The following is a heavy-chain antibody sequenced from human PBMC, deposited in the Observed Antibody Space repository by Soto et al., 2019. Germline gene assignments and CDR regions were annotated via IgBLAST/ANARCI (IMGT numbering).Heavy chain of an antibody. CDR3: ARHRGAAPVY. J-gene: IGHJ4*02. Sequence: QVQLQESGPGLVKPSETLSLTCTVSGGSISGYYWTWIRQPPGKGLEWVGSLFYGGTTDYNQSLRSRLTMSVDTSKNQFSLKLRSVTAADTAVYYCARHRGAAPVYWGQVTLVTASS. V-gene: IGHV4-39*01. D-gene: IGHD1-26*01. CDR1: GGSISGYY. CDR2: LFYGGTT.